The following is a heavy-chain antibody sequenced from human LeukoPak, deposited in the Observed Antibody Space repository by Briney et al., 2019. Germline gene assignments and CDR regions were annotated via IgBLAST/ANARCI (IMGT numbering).Heavy chain of an antibody. J-gene: IGHJ4*02. CDR2: LYPSGST. CDR1: GGSINSGY. CDR3: ASGHYPFEF. D-gene: IGHD1-26*01. Sequence: PSETLSLTCSVSGGSINSGYWSWIRQPPGKGLEWIGLLYPSGSTNYNPSLKSRVIISVDTSRTQFSLKLSSMTAADTAVYYCASGHYPFEFWGQGTLVTVSS. V-gene: IGHV4-59*01.